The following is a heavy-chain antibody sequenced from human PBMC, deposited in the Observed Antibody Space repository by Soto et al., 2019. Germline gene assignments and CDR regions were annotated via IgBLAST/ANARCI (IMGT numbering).Heavy chain of an antibody. Sequence: LKISCKGSGYSFAGYWITWVRQKPGKGLEWMGRIDPSDSQTYYSPSFRGHVTISVTKSITTVFLQWSGLRASDTAMYYCARQIYDSDTGPNFQYYFDSWGQGTPVTVSS. D-gene: IGHD3-22*01. CDR1: GYSFAGYW. V-gene: IGHV5-10-1*01. CDR2: IDPSDSQT. CDR3: ARQIYDSDTGPNFQYYFDS. J-gene: IGHJ4*02.